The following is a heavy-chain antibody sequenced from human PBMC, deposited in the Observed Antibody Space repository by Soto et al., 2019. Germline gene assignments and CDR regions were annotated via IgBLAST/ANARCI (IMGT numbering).Heavy chain of an antibody. Sequence: KVSCKASGYTFTIYGISWVRQAPGQGLEWMGWISAYNGNTNYAQKLQGRVTMTTDTSTSTAYMELRSLRSDDTAVYYCARASSPLMVVVVTNPNWFDPWGQGTLVTVSS. CDR1: GYTFTIYG. CDR2: ISAYNGNT. CDR3: ARASSPLMVVVVTNPNWFDP. D-gene: IGHD2-15*01. J-gene: IGHJ5*02. V-gene: IGHV1-18*01.